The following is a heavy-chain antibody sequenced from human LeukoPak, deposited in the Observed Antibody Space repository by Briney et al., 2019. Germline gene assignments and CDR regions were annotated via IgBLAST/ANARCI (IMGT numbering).Heavy chain of an antibody. CDR3: ARGLRIAVAGSGTLGY. V-gene: IGHV1-8*01. CDR2: MNPNSGNT. J-gene: IGHJ4*02. D-gene: IGHD6-19*01. Sequence: GASVKLSCKVSGYTFTSYDINWVRQATGQGLEWIGWMNPNSGNTGYAQKFQGRVTMTRNTSLSTAYMELSSLRSEDTAVYYCARGLRIAVAGSGTLGYWGQGTLVTVSS. CDR1: GYTFTSYD.